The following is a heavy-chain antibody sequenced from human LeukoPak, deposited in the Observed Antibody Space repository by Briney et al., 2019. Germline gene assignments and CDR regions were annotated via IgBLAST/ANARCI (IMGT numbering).Heavy chain of an antibody. D-gene: IGHD4-17*01. J-gene: IGHJ3*02. CDR3: AKDDYGDNLDAFDI. V-gene: IGHV3-30*18. CDR2: ISYDGSNK. CDR1: GFTFSSYG. Sequence: GGSLRLSCAASGFTFSSYGMHWVRQAPGKGLEWVAVISYDGSNKYYADSVKGRFTISRDNSKNTLYLQMNSLRAEDTAAYYCAKDDYGDNLDAFDIWGQGTMVTVSS.